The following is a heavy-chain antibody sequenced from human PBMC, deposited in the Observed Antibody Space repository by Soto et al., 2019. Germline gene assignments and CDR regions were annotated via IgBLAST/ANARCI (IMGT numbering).Heavy chain of an antibody. D-gene: IGHD1-26*01. CDR2: IGGAGNDI. V-gene: IGHV3-23*01. Sequence: EMQVLESGGGLVQPGGSLRLSCAASGFAFSNFHMNWVRQAPGKGLQWVATIGGAGNDIHYADSVEGRFTVSRDNSKNTLHLQMDGLRDEDTAIYYCAKRFSDAWEAGMDVWGQGTTFTVSS. CDR3: AKRFSDAWEAGMDV. CDR1: GFAFSNFH. J-gene: IGHJ6*02.